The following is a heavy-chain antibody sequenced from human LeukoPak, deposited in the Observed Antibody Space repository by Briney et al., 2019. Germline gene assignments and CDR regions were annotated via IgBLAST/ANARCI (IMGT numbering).Heavy chain of an antibody. CDR2: ISGSGGST. CDR3: AKDQTELWFGELPGIDY. CDR1: GFTFSSYA. V-gene: IGHV3-23*01. J-gene: IGHJ4*02. Sequence: GGSLRLSCAASGFTFSSYAMSWVRQAPGKGLEWVSAISGSGGSTYYADSVKGRFTISRDNSKNTLYLQMNSLRAEDTAVYYCAKDQTELWFGELPGIDYWGQGTLVTVSS. D-gene: IGHD3-10*01.